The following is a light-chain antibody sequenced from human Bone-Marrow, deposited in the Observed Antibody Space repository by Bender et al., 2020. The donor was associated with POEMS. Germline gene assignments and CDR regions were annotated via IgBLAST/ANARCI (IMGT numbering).Light chain of an antibody. V-gene: IGLV2-14*03. CDR1: SDNVDDYNY. Sequence: QSALTQPASVSGSPGQSVTISCTVTSDNVDDYNYVSWYQQHPDKAPKLIIYDVNNRPSGVSIRFSGSKSGNTVSLTISGLQAEDEADYYCGSYTMNPSWMFGGGTKLTVL. CDR2: DVN. J-gene: IGLJ3*02. CDR3: GSYTMNPSWM.